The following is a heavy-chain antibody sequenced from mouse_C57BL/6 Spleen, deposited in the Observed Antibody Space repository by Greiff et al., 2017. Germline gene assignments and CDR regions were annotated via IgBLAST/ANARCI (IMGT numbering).Heavy chain of an antibody. CDR3: ARSSSKDAMDY. V-gene: IGHV1-19*01. CDR1: GYTFTDYY. D-gene: IGHD1-3*01. CDR2: INPYNGGT. J-gene: IGHJ4*01. Sequence: VQLQQSGPVLVKPGASVKMSCKASGYTFTDYYMNWVKQSHGKSLEWIGVINPYNGGTSYNQKFKGKATLTVDKSSSTAYMELNSLTSEDSAVYYCARSSSKDAMDYWGQGTSVTVSS.